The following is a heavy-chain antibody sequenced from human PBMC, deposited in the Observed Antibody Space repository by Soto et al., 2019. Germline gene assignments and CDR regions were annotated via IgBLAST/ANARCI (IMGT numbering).Heavy chain of an antibody. J-gene: IGHJ4*02. Sequence: ASVKVSCKAPGDTFTSYYLNWVRQAPGQGLEWMGVINPHGGSTKYAQKFQGRVTMTRDTSRSTVYMELNNLSPDDTAVYYCGRGRSGQLVVFYWGQGTPVTVSS. CDR1: GDTFTSYY. CDR2: INPHGGST. V-gene: IGHV1-46*01. D-gene: IGHD1-26*01. CDR3: GRGRSGQLVVFY.